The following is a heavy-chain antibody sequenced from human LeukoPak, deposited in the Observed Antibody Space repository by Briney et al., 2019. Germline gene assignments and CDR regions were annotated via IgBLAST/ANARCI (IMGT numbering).Heavy chain of an antibody. J-gene: IGHJ6*03. CDR1: GFTFGHCA. D-gene: IGHD3-22*01. Sequence: PGGSLRLSCAASGFTFGHCAMSWIRQPPGKGLEWIGYIYYSGSTNYNPSLKSRITISVDTSKNQFSLKLSSVTAADTAVYYCAGIVVVTGYYYMDVWGKGTTVTVSS. CDR3: AGIVVVTGYYYMDV. V-gene: IGHV4-59*01. CDR2: IYYSGST.